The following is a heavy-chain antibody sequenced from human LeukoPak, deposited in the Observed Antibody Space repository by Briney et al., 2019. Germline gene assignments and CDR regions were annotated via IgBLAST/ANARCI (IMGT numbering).Heavy chain of an antibody. CDR1: GFPLSSYS. CDR3: SRLGGSYYHY. CDR2: INIVSITV. D-gene: IGHD1-26*01. V-gene: IGHV3-48*04. J-gene: IGHJ4*02. Sequence: GGSDRLSCAASGFPLSSYSINWVRQAPGKGLEWVSYINIVSITVNYADSVKGRFTISRDNAKNSLYLQMNSLRAEDTAVYYCSRLGGSYYHYWGQGTLVTVSS.